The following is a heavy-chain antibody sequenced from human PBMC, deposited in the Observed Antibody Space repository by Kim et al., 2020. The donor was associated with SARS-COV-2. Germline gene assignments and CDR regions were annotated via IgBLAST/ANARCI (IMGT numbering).Heavy chain of an antibody. Sequence: YALYVKGRLTIYPDTSKNQLSLLLNSVTPEDTAVYYCARDRQRAGTGVDYWGQGTLVTVSS. V-gene: IGHV6-1*01. J-gene: IGHJ4*02. CDR3: ARDRQRAGTGVDY. D-gene: IGHD6-19*01.